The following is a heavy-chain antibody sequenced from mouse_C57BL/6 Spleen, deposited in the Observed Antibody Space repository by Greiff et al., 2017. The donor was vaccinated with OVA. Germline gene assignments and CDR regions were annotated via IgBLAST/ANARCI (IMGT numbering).Heavy chain of an antibody. V-gene: IGHV1-55*01. CDR2: IYPGSGST. J-gene: IGHJ4*01. D-gene: IGHD1-1*01. CDR3: ARSRWYYGSYAMDY. CDR1: GYTFTSYW. Sequence: QVQLKQPGAELVKPGASVKMSCKASGYTFTSYWITWVKQRPGQGLEWIGDIYPGSGSTNYHEKFKSKATLTVDTSSSTAYMQLSSLTSEDSAVYYCARSRWYYGSYAMDYWGQGTSVTVSS.